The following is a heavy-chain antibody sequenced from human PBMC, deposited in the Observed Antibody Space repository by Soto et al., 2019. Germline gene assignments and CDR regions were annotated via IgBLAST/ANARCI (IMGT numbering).Heavy chain of an antibody. CDR2: IYWDDDK. D-gene: IGHD1-26*01. Sequence: QITLTESGPTLVKPTQTLTLTCAFSGFSLTTSGVGVAWIRQPPGKALECLGIIYWDDDKRYTPSLRSRLTITKDTSKNQVVLTVTDMEPVDTGTYYCAHTIRGRLGYWGQGALVTVSS. V-gene: IGHV2-5*02. CDR3: AHTIRGRLGY. J-gene: IGHJ4*02. CDR1: GFSLTTSGVG.